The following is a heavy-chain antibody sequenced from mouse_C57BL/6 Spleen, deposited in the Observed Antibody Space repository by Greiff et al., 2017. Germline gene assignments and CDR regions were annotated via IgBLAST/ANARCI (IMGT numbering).Heavy chain of an antibody. CDR1: GFNIKDDY. J-gene: IGHJ3*01. CDR2: IDPENGDT. Sequence: VQLKESGAELVRPGASVKLSCTASGFNIKDDYMHWVKQRPEQGLEWIGWIDPENGDTEYASKFPGKATLTADTSSNTAYLQLSSLTSEDTAVYYCTTGYDDDVAYWGQGTLVTVSA. D-gene: IGHD2-4*01. V-gene: IGHV14-4*01. CDR3: TTGYDDDVAY.